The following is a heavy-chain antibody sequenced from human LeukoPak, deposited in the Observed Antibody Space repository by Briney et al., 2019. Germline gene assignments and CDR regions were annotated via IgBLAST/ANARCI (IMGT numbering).Heavy chain of an antibody. Sequence: GGSLRLSCAASGFTFSSYAMSWVRQAPGKGPEWVSATSGSGVNTFYAEPVKRPFTIARDNSKSTLYQQMISLRAEDSAVYYCANPMPGVGVVVAATPVGDWGQGAQVSVSS. J-gene: IGHJ4*02. CDR3: ANPMPGVGVVVAATPVGD. CDR2: TSGSGVNT. D-gene: IGHD2-15*01. V-gene: IGHV3-23*01. CDR1: GFTFSSYA.